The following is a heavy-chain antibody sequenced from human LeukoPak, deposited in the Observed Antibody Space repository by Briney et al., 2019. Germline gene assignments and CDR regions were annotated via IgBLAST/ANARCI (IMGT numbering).Heavy chain of an antibody. CDR3: ARDYKSYYYDSSGYYHHLVDCGY. CDR2: INPNSGGT. J-gene: IGHJ4*02. D-gene: IGHD3-22*01. V-gene: IGHV1-2*02. Sequence: GASVKVSCKASGYTFTGYYMHWVRQAPGQGLEWMGWINPNSGGTNYAQKFQGRVTMTRDTSISTAYMELSRLRSDDTAVYYCARDYKSYYYDSSGYYHHLVDCGYWGQGTLVTVSS. CDR1: GYTFTGYY.